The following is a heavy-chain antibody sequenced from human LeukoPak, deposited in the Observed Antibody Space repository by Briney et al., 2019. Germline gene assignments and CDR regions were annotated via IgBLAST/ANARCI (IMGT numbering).Heavy chain of an antibody. J-gene: IGHJ4*02. CDR2: IYYSGST. CDR3: ASSYCSSGICYIYFDY. V-gene: IGHV4-39*01. D-gene: IGHD2-8*01. Sequence: SETPPLTCAVSGGSISSSIYYWGWIRQPPGKGLEWIGNIYYSGSTYYNPSLKSRVTISVDTSKNQFSLELISVTAADTAVYYCASSYCSSGICYIYFDYWGQGTLVTVSS. CDR1: GGSISSSIYY.